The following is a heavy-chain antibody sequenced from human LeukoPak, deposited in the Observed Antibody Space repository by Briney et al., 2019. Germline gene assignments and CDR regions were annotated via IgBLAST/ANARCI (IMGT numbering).Heavy chain of an antibody. CDR1: GFTFSSYA. CDR3: ARGGADSSSSFDY. J-gene: IGHJ4*02. V-gene: IGHV3-30-3*01. CDR2: ISYDGSNK. Sequence: GGSLRLSCAASGFTFSSYAMHWVRQAPGKGLEWVAVISYDGSNKYYADSVKGRFTISRDNSKNTLYLQMNSLRAEDTAVYYCARGGADSSSSFDYWGQGTLVTVSS. D-gene: IGHD6-13*01.